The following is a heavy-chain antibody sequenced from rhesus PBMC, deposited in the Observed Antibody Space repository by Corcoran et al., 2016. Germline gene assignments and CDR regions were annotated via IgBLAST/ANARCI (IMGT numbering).Heavy chain of an antibody. D-gene: IGHD3-3*01. J-gene: IGHJ1*01. CDR2: IGGRSGST. V-gene: IGHV4-127*01. CDR1: GYSISSGYG. CDR3: ARVRYNIWTGITGYFEF. Sequence: QVQLQESGPGLVKPSETLSLTCAVSGYSISSGYGWSWIRQPPGKGLEWIGYIGGRSGSTNYNPPLKIRVTISKDPSKNQFSLKLSSVTAADTAVYYCARVRYNIWTGITGYFEFWGQGALVTVSS.